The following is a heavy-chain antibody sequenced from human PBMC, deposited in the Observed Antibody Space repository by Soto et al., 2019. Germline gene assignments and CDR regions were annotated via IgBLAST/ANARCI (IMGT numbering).Heavy chain of an antibody. D-gene: IGHD4-17*01. CDR2: IYYSGST. Sequence: SETLSLTCTVSGGSISSYYWSWVRQPPGKGLEWIGYIYYSGSTNYNPSLKSRVTISVDTSKNQFSLKLSSVTAAETAVYYCARAYGGQFDYWGQGTLVTVSS. J-gene: IGHJ4*02. V-gene: IGHV4-59*01. CDR1: GGSISSYY. CDR3: ARAYGGQFDY.